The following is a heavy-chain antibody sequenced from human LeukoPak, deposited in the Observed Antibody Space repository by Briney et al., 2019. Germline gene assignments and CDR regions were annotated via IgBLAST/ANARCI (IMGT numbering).Heavy chain of an antibody. CDR1: GFTLSTHA. CDR2: ISSRDTTT. D-gene: IGHD3-10*01. Sequence: GGSLRLSCAGEGFTLSTHAMSWVRQAPGKGLEWVSSISSRDTTTNYADSVKGRFTISRDGSKNTLYLHLNSLRAEDTAVYYCARAPPWFGDKHYGLDVWGQGTTVTVSS. J-gene: IGHJ6*02. V-gene: IGHV3-23*01. CDR3: ARAPPWFGDKHYGLDV.